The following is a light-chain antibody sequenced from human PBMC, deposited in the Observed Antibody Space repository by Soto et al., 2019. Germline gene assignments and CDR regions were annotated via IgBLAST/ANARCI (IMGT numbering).Light chain of an antibody. CDR1: SGDVGGYNY. Sequence: QSVLTQPRSVPGSPGQSVTISCTGTSGDVGGYNYVSWYQQHPGKAPKLMISDVTKRPSGVPDRFSGSKSGNTASLTISGLQAEDDADYYCSAYTVSRTYVFGTGTKVTVL. J-gene: IGLJ1*01. CDR2: DVT. V-gene: IGLV2-11*01. CDR3: SAYTVSRTYV.